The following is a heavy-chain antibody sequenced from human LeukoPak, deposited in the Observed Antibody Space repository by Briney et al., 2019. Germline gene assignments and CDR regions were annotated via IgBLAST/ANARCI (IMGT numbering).Heavy chain of an antibody. Sequence: PGGSLRLSCAASGFTFSNYWMNWVRQASGKGLEWVSYISSSSSTIYYADSVKGRFTISRDNAKNSLYLQMNSLRAEDTAVYYCARETSRQGIGARAPYYYGMDVWGQGTTVTVSS. J-gene: IGHJ6*02. CDR2: ISSSSSTI. V-gene: IGHV3-48*04. CDR3: ARETSRQGIGARAPYYYGMDV. CDR1: GFTFSNYW. D-gene: IGHD1-26*01.